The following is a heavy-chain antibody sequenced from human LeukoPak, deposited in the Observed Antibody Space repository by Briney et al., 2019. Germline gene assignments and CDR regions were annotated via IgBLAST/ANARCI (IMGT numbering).Heavy chain of an antibody. CDR1: GFTFSRYA. D-gene: IGHD6-6*01. Sequence: PGGSLRLSCAASGFTFSRYAMHWVRQAPGKGLEWVAVISYDGRNKYYADSVKGRFTISRDNSKNTLYLQMNSLRPEDTAVYYCASPDGSRSSWGYFDYWGQGTLLTVSS. CDR2: ISYDGRNK. J-gene: IGHJ4*02. CDR3: ASPDGSRSSWGYFDY. V-gene: IGHV3-30*04.